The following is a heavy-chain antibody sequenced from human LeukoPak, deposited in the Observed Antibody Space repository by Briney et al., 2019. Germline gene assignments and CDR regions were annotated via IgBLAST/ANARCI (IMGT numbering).Heavy chain of an antibody. J-gene: IGHJ4*02. CDR3: AKSGLNRFDY. CDR1: GFTFSNAW. V-gene: IGHV3-23*01. D-gene: IGHD2-15*01. CDR2: ISGRDDST. Sequence: GGSLRLSCAASGFTFSNAWMSWVRQAPGKGLEWVSTISGRDDSTYYADSVKGRFTISRDNSKNTLYLQVNSLRAEDTAVYYCAKSGLNRFDYWGQGTLVTVSS.